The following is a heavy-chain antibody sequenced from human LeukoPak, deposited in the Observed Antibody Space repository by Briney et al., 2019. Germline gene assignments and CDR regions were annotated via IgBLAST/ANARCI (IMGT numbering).Heavy chain of an antibody. CDR1: GFTFSSYS. CDR3: ARGGGYDYVWGSHYYFDY. D-gene: IGHD3-16*01. V-gene: IGHV3-21*01. J-gene: IGHJ4*02. Sequence: PGGSLRLSCAASGFTFSSYSMNWVRQAPGKGLEWVSSISSSSSYIYYADSVKGRFTISRDNAKNSLYLQMNSLRAEDTAVYYCARGGGYDYVWGSHYYFDYWGQGTLVTVSS. CDR2: ISSSSSYI.